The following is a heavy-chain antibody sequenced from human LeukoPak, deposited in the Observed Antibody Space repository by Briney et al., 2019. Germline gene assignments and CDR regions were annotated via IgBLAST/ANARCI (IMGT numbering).Heavy chain of an antibody. D-gene: IGHD3-3*01. CDR2: ISGSGGST. J-gene: IGHJ5*02. CDR3: AKDLGIFGVVIIDNWFDP. CDR1: GFTFSSYA. V-gene: IGHV3-23*01. Sequence: GGSLRLPCAASGFTFSSYAMSWVRQAPGKGLEWVSAISGSGGSTYYADSVKGRFTISRDNSKNTLYLQMNSLRAEDTAVYYCAKDLGIFGVVIIDNWFDPWGQGTLVTVSS.